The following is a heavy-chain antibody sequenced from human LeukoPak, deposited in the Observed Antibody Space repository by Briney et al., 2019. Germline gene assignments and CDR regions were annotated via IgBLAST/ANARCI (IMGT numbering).Heavy chain of an antibody. Sequence: SVKVSCKASGGTFSSYAISWVRQAPGQGLEWMGRIIPIFVTVNYAQKFQGRVTITMDESRSTAYMELSSLRSEDTAVYYCARDGRDSSGFYWRGGPNWFDPWGQGTLVTVSS. CDR1: GGTFSSYA. CDR2: IIPIFVTV. D-gene: IGHD3-22*01. V-gene: IGHV1-69*05. CDR3: ARDGRDSSGFYWRGGPNWFDP. J-gene: IGHJ5*02.